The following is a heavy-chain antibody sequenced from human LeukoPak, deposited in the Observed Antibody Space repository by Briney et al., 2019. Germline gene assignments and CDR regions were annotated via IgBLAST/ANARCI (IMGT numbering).Heavy chain of an antibody. J-gene: IGHJ6*02. Sequence: PSETLSLTCTVSGGSISSYYWSWIRQPPGKGLEWIGYIYYSGSTNYNPSLKSRVTISVDTSKNQFSLKLSSVTAADTAVYYCATRLNVYCSGGSCYSNYYYYGMDVWGQGTTVTVSS. D-gene: IGHD2-15*01. CDR3: ATRLNVYCSGGSCYSNYYYYGMDV. CDR2: IYYSGST. V-gene: IGHV4-59*01. CDR1: GGSISSYY.